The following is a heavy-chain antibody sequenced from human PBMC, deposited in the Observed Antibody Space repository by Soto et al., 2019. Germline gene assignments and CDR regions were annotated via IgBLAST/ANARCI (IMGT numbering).Heavy chain of an antibody. D-gene: IGHD1-26*01. CDR1: GFTVSSNY. Sequence: EVQLVESGGGLVQPGGSLRLSCAASGFTVSSNYMSWVRQAPGKGLEWVSVIYSGGSTYYADSVKGRFTISRDNSKNTLYLQMNSLRAEDTAVYYCARGLLKWDFGGFDYWGQGTLVTVSS. J-gene: IGHJ4*02. CDR3: ARGLLKWDFGGFDY. V-gene: IGHV3-66*01. CDR2: IYSGGST.